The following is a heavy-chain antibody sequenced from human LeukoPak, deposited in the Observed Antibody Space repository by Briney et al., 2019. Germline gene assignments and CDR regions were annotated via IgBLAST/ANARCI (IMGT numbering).Heavy chain of an antibody. J-gene: IGHJ4*02. Sequence: TSETLSLTCTVSGYSISSGYYWGWIRQPPGKGLEWIGSIYHSGSTYYNPSLKSRVTISVDTSKNQFSLKLSSVTAADTAVYYCARAQGIAAAGPTGGYYFDYWGQGTPVTVSS. CDR2: IYHSGST. D-gene: IGHD6-13*01. V-gene: IGHV4-38-2*02. CDR1: GYSISSGYY. CDR3: ARAQGIAAAGPTGGYYFDY.